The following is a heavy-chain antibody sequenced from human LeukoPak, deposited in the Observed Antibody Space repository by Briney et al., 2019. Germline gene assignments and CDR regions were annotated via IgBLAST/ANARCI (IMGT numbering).Heavy chain of an antibody. CDR3: TTYSSSSGGIDY. J-gene: IGHJ4*02. V-gene: IGHV3-11*01. CDR1: GFTFSDYY. CDR2: ISTSGSTT. D-gene: IGHD6-6*01. Sequence: PGGSLRLSCAASGFTFSDYYMNWIRQAPGMGLEWVSCISTSGSTTYYADSVKGRFTVSRDNAKNSLSLQMNSLRDEDTAVYYCTTYSSSSGGIDYWAREPWSPSPQ.